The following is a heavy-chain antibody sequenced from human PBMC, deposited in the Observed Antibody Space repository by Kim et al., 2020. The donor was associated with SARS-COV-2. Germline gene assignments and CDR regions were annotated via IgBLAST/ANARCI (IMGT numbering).Heavy chain of an antibody. CDR2: VKHTGGG. Sequence: SETLSLTCAVSGVSISSSTWWTWVRQPPGKRLEWIGEVKHTGGGSYNLSLKSRLSISVDKSKNQFSLSLNSVTAADTAVYYCARVRSDSWNGYQWGQGTLVTVSS. CDR3: ARVRSDSWNGYQ. V-gene: IGHV4-4*02. D-gene: IGHD3-3*01. J-gene: IGHJ4*02. CDR1: GVSISSSTW.